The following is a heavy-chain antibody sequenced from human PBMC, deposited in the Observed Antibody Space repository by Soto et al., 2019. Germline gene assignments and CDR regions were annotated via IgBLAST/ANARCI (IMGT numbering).Heavy chain of an antibody. D-gene: IGHD3-3*01. Sequence: PGESLKISCQGSGYSFTTNWIGWVRQRPGKGLEWMAIVYPGNSDTRYNPSFQGQVTISADKSINTDYLQWSSLKASDSAMYYCARQIGDFGYDLSHWGQGTLVTVSS. J-gene: IGHJ4*02. V-gene: IGHV5-51*01. CDR1: GYSFTTNW. CDR3: ARQIGDFGYDLSH. CDR2: VYPGNSDT.